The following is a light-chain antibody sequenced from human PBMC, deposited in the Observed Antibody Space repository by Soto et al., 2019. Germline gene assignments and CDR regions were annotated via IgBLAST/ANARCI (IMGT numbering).Light chain of an antibody. J-gene: IGKJ3*01. Sequence: EIVMTQSPATLSVSPGERATLSCRASQSVSSNLAWYQQKPGQAPRLLIYGASTRATGIPARFSGSWSGTEFSLAIRSLQSEDFAVYYFQQYINRPPFPFCPGTKVDIK. CDR2: GAS. CDR1: QSVSSN. V-gene: IGKV3-15*01. CDR3: QQYINRPPFP.